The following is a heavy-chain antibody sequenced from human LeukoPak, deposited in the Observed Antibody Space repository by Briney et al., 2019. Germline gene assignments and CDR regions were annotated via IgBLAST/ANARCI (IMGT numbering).Heavy chain of an antibody. CDR1: GFAFSTYA. CDR3: AREMGTIAVAGLDY. V-gene: IGHV3-30-3*01. J-gene: IGHJ4*02. D-gene: IGHD6-19*01. CDR2: ISYDGSNK. Sequence: GGSLRLSCAASGFAFSTYAMHWVRQAPGKGLEWVAVISYDGSNKYYADSVKGRFTISRDNSKNTLYLQMNSLRAEDTAVYYCAREMGTIAVAGLDYWGQGTLVTVSS.